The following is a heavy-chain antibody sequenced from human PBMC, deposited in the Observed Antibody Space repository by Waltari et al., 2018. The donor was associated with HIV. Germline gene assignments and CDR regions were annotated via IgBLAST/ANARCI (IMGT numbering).Heavy chain of an antibody. CDR1: GFALNTHT. CDR2: ISDNYI. J-gene: IGHJ6*02. V-gene: IGHV3-21*02. Sequence: EAQVVESGGGLVKPGGSLRLSCVASGFALNTHTMNWVRQAPGKGLGWVESISDNYIFYGGSRKGRCTISRDNAKSSLYLEMNSLRAEDTAVYYCAGGQVIVGGWRHYFGMEVWGQGTTVTVS. CDR3: AGGQVIVGGWRHYFGMEV. D-gene: IGHD2-15*01.